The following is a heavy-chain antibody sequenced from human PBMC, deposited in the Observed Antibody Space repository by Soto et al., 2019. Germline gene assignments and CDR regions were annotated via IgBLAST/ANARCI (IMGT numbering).Heavy chain of an antibody. CDR2: IIPIFGTA. CDR3: ARQSHPSQLDSSCYYYALGAFAI. CDR1: GGTFSSYA. V-gene: IGHV1-69*01. Sequence: QVQLVQSGAEVKKPGSSVKVSCKASGGTFSSYAISWVRQAPGQGLEWMGGIIPIFGTANYAQKFQGRVTITADESTSTAYMELSSLRSEDTAVYYCARQSHPSQLDSSCYYYALGAFAIWGQGTMVTVSS. J-gene: IGHJ3*02. D-gene: IGHD3-22*01.